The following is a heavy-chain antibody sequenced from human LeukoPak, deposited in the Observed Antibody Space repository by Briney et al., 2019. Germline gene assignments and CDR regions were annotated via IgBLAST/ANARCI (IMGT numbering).Heavy chain of an antibody. Sequence: SETLSLTCTVSGGSISSYYWSWIRQPAGKGLEWIGRIYTSGSTNFNPSLKSRVTMSVDTSKNQFSLKLSSVTAADTAVYYCARAAPRYCSSTSCDRYFDYWGQGTLVTVSS. J-gene: IGHJ4*02. D-gene: IGHD2-2*02. CDR1: GGSISSYY. CDR3: ARAAPRYCSSTSCDRYFDY. V-gene: IGHV4-4*07. CDR2: IYTSGST.